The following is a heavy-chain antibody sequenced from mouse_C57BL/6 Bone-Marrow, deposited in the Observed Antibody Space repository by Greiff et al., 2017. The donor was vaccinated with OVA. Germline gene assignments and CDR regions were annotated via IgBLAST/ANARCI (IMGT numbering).Heavy chain of an antibody. J-gene: IGHJ2*01. CDR3: TTEGSMYYFDY. CDR2: IDPENGDT. CDR1: GFNIKDDY. Sequence: EVQGVESGAELVRPGASVKLSCTASGFNIKDDYMHWVKQRPEQGLEWIGWIDPENGDTEYASKFQGKATITADTYSNTAYLQLSSLTSEDTAVYYCTTEGSMYYFDYWGQGTTLTVSS. D-gene: IGHD1-1*01. V-gene: IGHV14-4*01.